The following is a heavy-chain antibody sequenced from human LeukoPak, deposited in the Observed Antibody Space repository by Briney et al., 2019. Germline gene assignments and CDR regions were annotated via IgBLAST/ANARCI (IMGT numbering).Heavy chain of an antibody. D-gene: IGHD3-10*01. Sequence: GGSLRLSCAASGFTFSSYSMNWVRQAPGKGLEWVSSISSSSSYIYYADSVKGRFTISRDNSRNTLYLQMNSLRAEDTAVYFCARDHLADYYGSGSYYVHWGQGTLVTVSS. CDR3: ARDHLADYYGSGSYYVH. V-gene: IGHV3-21*01. CDR1: GFTFSSYS. J-gene: IGHJ4*02. CDR2: ISSSSSYI.